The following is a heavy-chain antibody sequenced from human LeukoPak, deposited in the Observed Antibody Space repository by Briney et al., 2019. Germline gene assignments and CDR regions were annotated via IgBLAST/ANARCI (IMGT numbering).Heavy chain of an antibody. CDR1: GYTLTELS. V-gene: IGHV1-24*01. J-gene: IGHJ3*02. CDR2: FDPEDGET. Sequence: ASVKVSCKVSGYTLTELSMHWVRQAPGKGLEWMGGFDPEDGETIYAQKFQGRVTITADKSTSTAYMELSSLRSEDTAVYYCARDAYCYDSSGYYRIWGQGTMVTVSS. D-gene: IGHD3-22*01. CDR3: ARDAYCYDSSGYYRI.